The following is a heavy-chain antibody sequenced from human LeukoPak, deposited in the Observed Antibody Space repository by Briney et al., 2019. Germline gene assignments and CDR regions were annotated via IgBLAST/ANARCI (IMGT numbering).Heavy chain of an antibody. D-gene: IGHD6-13*01. CDR3: ARGAAAGTYYFDY. J-gene: IGHJ4*02. CDR2: ISYDGSNK. V-gene: IGHV3-30-3*01. CDR1: GFTFSSYA. Sequence: PGRSLRLSCAASGFTFSSYAMHWVRQAPGKGLEWVAVISYDGSNKYYADSVKGRFTISRDNSKNTLYLQMNSLRAGDTAVYYCARGAAAGTYYFDYWGQGTLVTVSS.